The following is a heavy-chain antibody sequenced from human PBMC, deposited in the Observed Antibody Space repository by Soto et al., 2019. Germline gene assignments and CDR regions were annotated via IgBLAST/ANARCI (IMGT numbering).Heavy chain of an antibody. CDR1: GFTFSSYW. CDR2: IKQDGSQT. J-gene: IGHJ3*02. Sequence: EAQLVESGGGLVQPGGSLRLSCAASGFTFSSYWMTWVRQAPGKGLEWVASIKQDGSQTYYVGSVEGRITISRDNAKNLLYLQTNTLRAEDTAVYYSAIDGGEWQGLVRISDAFDIWGQGTMVTVSS. D-gene: IGHD6-19*01. V-gene: IGHV3-7*01. CDR3: AIDGGEWQGLVRISDAFDI.